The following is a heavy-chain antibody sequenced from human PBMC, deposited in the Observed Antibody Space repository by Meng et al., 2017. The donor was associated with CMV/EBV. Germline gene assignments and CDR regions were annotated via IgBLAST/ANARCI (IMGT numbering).Heavy chain of an antibody. CDR3: ARGGGVGALGY. CDR2: ISYDGSNK. CDR1: GFTFSSYA. V-gene: IGHV3-30-3*01. D-gene: IGHD1-26*01. J-gene: IGHJ4*02. Sequence: QVELLGFGGGGVKLGRSLRLSCAASGFTFSSYAMHWVRQAPGKGLEWVAVISYDGSNKYYADSVKGRFTISRDNSKNTLYLQMNSLRAEDTAVYYCARGGGVGALGYWGQGTLVTVSS.